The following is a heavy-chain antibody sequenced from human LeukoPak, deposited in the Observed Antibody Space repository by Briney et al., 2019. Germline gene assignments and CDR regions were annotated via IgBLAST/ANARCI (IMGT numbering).Heavy chain of an antibody. D-gene: IGHD6-6*01. CDR3: AKALSTSSFHFPYYYYYMDV. CDR1: GYTFTNYD. Sequence: ASVKVSCKTSGYTFTNYDINWVRQAPGQGLEWMGWMNPKSGKTGYAQKFQGRVTIIRNTSISTAYMELSSLRSEDTAVYYCAKALSTSSFHFPYYYYYMDVWGKGTTVTVSS. V-gene: IGHV1-8*03. J-gene: IGHJ6*03. CDR2: MNPKSGKT.